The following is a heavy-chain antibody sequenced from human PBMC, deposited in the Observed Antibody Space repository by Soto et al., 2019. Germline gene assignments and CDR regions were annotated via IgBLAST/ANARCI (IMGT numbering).Heavy chain of an antibody. Sequence: PGGSLRLSCAASGLTVSSNYMSWVRQAPGKGLEWVSVIYSGGSTSYADSVKGRFTISRDNSKNTLFVQMNSLRAEDTAIYYCAKVVGPTRYDAFDIWGQGTIVTVSS. CDR3: AKVVGPTRYDAFDI. D-gene: IGHD1-26*01. V-gene: IGHV3-53*01. J-gene: IGHJ3*02. CDR2: IYSGGST. CDR1: GLTVSSNY.